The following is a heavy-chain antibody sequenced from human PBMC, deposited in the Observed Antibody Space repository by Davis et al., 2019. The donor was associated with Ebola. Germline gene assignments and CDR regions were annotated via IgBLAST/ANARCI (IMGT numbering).Heavy chain of an antibody. Sequence: GESLKIPRASSGFIFRSYVMSWVRQAPGKRLAWVSTLGTSADTYYAHSVKGRFTISRDNSKNTLYLQMNGLRVEDTAIYYCAKDTSNIWFDIWGQGTNVTVSS. CDR3: AKDTSNIWFDI. V-gene: IGHV3-23*01. D-gene: IGHD1-26*01. J-gene: IGHJ3*02. CDR1: GFIFRSYV. CDR2: LGTSADT.